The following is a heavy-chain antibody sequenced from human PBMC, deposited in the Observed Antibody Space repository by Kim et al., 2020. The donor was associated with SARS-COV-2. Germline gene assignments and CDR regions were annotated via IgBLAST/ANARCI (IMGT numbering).Heavy chain of an antibody. J-gene: IGHJ2*01. CDR3: AKKGIPARRQWYFDL. V-gene: IGHV3-23*01. Sequence: GGSLRLSCAASGFTFSSYAMTWVRQAPGKGLEWVALLRDSGDDTFYADSVKGRFTISRDNSKNTLYLQMNSLRTEDTAVDYCAKKGIPARRQWYFDLWGRGTLVTVSS. CDR1: GFTFSSYA. CDR2: LRDSGDDT. D-gene: IGHD6-13*01.